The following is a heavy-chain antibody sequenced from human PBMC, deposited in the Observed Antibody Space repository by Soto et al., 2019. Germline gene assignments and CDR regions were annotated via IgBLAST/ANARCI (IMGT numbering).Heavy chain of an antibody. CDR1: GGSFSTYT. CDR2: IIPMYGIA. J-gene: IGHJ6*02. CDR3: AKSLGDYYDSSGLHYYYYGMDV. V-gene: IGHV1-69*02. D-gene: IGHD3-22*01. Sequence: ASVKVSCKASGGSFSTYTINWVRQAPGQGLEWIGRIIPMYGIAKYAQKFQGRVTITADNSKNTLYLQMNSLRAEDTAVYYCAKSLGDYYDSSGLHYYYYGMDVWGQGTTVTVSS.